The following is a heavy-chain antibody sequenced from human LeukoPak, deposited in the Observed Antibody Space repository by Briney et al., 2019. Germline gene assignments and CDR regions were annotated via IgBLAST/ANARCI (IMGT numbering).Heavy chain of an antibody. CDR2: IYYSGST. Sequence: SETLSLTCTVSGGSISSSSYYWGWIRQPPGKGLEWIGSIYYSGSTYYNPSLKSRVTISVDTSKNQFSLKLSSVTAADTAVYYCARVPKQYSYGYRASYYYMDVWGKGTTVTVSS. D-gene: IGHD5-18*01. CDR1: GGSISSSSYY. CDR3: ARVPKQYSYGYRASYYYMDV. J-gene: IGHJ6*03. V-gene: IGHV4-39*07.